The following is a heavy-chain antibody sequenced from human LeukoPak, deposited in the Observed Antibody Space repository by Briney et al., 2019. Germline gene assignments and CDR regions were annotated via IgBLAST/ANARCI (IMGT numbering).Heavy chain of an antibody. CDR1: GYSFTSYW. J-gene: IGHJ4*02. V-gene: IGHV5-51*01. CDR3: VPYERRGYYESYY. D-gene: IGHD3-22*01. Sequence: GESLKISCKGSGYSFTSYWIGWVRQMPGKGLEWMGMIYPGDSDTRYSPSFQGQVTISADKSISTAYLQWSSLNAAHTAMYYCVPYERRGYYESYYCGEGTQNTLSS. CDR2: IYPGDSDT.